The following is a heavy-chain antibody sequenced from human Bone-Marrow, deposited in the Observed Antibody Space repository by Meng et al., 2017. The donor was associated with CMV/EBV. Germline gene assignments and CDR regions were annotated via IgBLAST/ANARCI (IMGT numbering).Heavy chain of an antibody. V-gene: IGHV3-30*02. J-gene: IGHJ4*02. Sequence: GGSLRLSCAASGFTFSSYGMHWVRQAPGKGLEWVAFIRYDGSNKYYADSVKGRFTISRDNSKNTPYLQMNSLRAEDTAVYYCAKDNGKFGGDYHFDYWGQGTLVTVSS. CDR1: GFTFSSYG. CDR2: IRYDGSNK. D-gene: IGHD4-17*01. CDR3: AKDNGKFGGDYHFDY.